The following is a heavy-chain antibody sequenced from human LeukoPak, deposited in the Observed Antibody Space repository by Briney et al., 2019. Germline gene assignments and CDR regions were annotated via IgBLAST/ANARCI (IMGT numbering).Heavy chain of an antibody. CDR1: GGSVSSGSYY. J-gene: IGHJ5*02. Sequence: SETLSLTCTVSGGSVSSGSYYWSWIRQPPGKGLEWIGDIYYSGSTNYNPSLKSRVTISVDTYKNQFSLKLSSVTAADTAVYYCAKVTRYCSGGSCYVWFDPWGQGTLVTVSS. D-gene: IGHD2-15*01. V-gene: IGHV4-61*01. CDR2: IYYSGST. CDR3: AKVTRYCSGGSCYVWFDP.